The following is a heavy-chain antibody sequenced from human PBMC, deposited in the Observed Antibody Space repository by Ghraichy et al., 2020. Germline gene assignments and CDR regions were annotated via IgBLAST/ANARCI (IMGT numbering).Heavy chain of an antibody. J-gene: IGHJ6*02. CDR3: AREGVAVAGYCMDV. V-gene: IGHV4-61*02. CDR1: GGSISSGSYY. CDR2: VHTSGRT. D-gene: IGHD6-19*01. Sequence: SETLSLTCTVSGGSISSGSYYWSWIRQPAGKGLEWIGRVHTSGRTNYNPSLKSRVTISVDTSKNQFSLKLSSVTAADTAVYYCAREGVAVAGYCMDVWGQGTTVTVSS.